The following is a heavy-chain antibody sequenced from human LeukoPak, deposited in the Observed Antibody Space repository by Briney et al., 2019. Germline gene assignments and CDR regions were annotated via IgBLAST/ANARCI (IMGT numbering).Heavy chain of an antibody. CDR2: ISYDGSNK. J-gene: IGHJ6*02. D-gene: IGHD5-12*01. Sequence: GGSLRLSCAASGFTFSSYAMSWVRQAPGKGLEWVAVISYDGSNKYYADSVKGRFTISRDNSQNTLYLQMNSLRLDDTAVYYCGRLMGGYDSYFYGMDVWGQGTTVTVSS. V-gene: IGHV3-30*03. CDR3: GRLMGGYDSYFYGMDV. CDR1: GFTFSSYA.